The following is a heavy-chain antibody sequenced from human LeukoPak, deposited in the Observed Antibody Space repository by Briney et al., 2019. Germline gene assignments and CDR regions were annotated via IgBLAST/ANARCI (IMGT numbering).Heavy chain of an antibody. Sequence: SETLSLTCTVSGASISSYDWSWIRQPPGKGLEWIGNIYDSEITSQSPSPKSRVTISVDTSQNKLSLNLSSVTAADTAVYYCARHSRVFYGSGSYFLNSMDVWGQGTTVTVSS. V-gene: IGHV4-59*08. CDR2: IYDSEIT. CDR3: ARHSRVFYGSGSYFLNSMDV. D-gene: IGHD3-10*01. J-gene: IGHJ6*02. CDR1: GASISSYD.